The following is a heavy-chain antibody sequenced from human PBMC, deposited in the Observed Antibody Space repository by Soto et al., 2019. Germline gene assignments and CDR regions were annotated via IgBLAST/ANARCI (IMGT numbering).Heavy chain of an antibody. V-gene: IGHV3-48*03. CDR2: ISSSGSTI. Sequence: GGSLRLSCAASGFTFSSYEVNWVRQAPGKGLEWVSYISSSGSTIYYADSVKGRFTISRDNAKNSLYLQMNSLRAEDTAVYYCARDQFGEWPPGYWGQGTLVTVSS. D-gene: IGHD3-10*01. J-gene: IGHJ4*02. CDR3: ARDQFGEWPPGY. CDR1: GFTFSSYE.